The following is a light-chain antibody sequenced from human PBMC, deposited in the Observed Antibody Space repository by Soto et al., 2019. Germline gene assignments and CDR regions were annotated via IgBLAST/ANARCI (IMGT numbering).Light chain of an antibody. Sequence: EIVLTQSPGTLSLSPGERATLSCRASQSVSSSYLAWYQQKPGQAPRLLIYDTSSRATGIPDRFSGGGSGTDFTLAISRLEPEDFAVYYCQQCGSSPSFGQGTKVDIK. CDR2: DTS. CDR3: QQCGSSPS. CDR1: QSVSSSY. J-gene: IGKJ1*01. V-gene: IGKV3-20*01.